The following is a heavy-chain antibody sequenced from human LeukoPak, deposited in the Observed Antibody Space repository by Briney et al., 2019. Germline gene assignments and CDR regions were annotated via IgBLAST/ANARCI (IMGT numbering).Heavy chain of an antibody. CDR3: ARVYYSSSYDYWYFDL. CDR2: IYYSGST. D-gene: IGHD6-13*01. Sequence: SETLSLTCTVSGGSISGSSYYWGWIRQPPGKGLEWIGSIYYSGSTYYNPSLKSRVTISVDTSKNQFSLKLSSVTAADTAVYYCARVYYSSSYDYWYFDLWGRGTLVTVSS. V-gene: IGHV4-39*07. CDR1: GGSISGSSYY. J-gene: IGHJ2*01.